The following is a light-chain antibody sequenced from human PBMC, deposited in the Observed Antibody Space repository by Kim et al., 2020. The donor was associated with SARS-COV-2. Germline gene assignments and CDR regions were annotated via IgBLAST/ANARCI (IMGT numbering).Light chain of an antibody. CDR3: QAWDSSNVV. Sequence: SYGLTQPPSVSVSPGQTASITCSGDKLGDKYACWYQQKPGQSPVLVIYQDSKRPSGIPERFSGSNSGNTATLTISGTQAMDEADYYCQAWDSSNVVFGGGTQLTVL. J-gene: IGLJ2*01. CDR2: QDS. CDR1: KLGDKY. V-gene: IGLV3-1*01.